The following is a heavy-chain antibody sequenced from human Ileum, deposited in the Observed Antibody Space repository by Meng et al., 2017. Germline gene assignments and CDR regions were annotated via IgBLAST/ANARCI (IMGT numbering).Heavy chain of an antibody. Sequence: RPRELGLGLVKPSQTLSLTCSVSAGSISSGGFFWSWIRQHPGKGLEWIVSVYYNGNTYDNPSLKSRVTISVDTSKNQFSLSLTSVTAADTAMYYWARDRLRQLDFWGQGTLVTVSS. D-gene: IGHD5-12*01. CDR2: VYYNGNT. CDR1: AGSISSGGFF. CDR3: ARDRLRQLDF. V-gene: IGHV4-31*03. J-gene: IGHJ4*02.